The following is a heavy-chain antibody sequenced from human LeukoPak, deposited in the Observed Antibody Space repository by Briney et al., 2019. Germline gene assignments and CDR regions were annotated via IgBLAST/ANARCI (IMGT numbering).Heavy chain of an antibody. CDR3: ARGRVPHSSTSCYAY. D-gene: IGHD2-2*01. CDR1: GFTFSNYW. CDR2: IKHDGSEK. V-gene: IGHV3-7*01. Sequence: GGSLRLSCAASGFTFSNYWMSWVRQAPGKGLEWVANIKHDGSEKYYVDSVKGRFTISRDNAKNSLYLQMNSLRAEDTAVYYCARGRVPHSSTSCYAYWGQGTLVTVSS. J-gene: IGHJ4*02.